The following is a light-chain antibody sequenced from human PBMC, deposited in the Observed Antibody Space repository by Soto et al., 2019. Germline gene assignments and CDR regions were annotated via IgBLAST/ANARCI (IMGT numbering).Light chain of an antibody. V-gene: IGLV2-23*02. J-gene: IGLJ1*01. CDR2: EVA. CDR1: NSVLGSFNF. Sequence: QSVLTQPASVSGSPGQSITISCTRTNSVLGSFNFVSWYQQHPGKAPKVIIYEVAKRPSGISDRFSGSKSGNTASLTISGLQVEDEADYYCCSDAGISTYLFGTGTKVTVL. CDR3: CSDAGISTYL.